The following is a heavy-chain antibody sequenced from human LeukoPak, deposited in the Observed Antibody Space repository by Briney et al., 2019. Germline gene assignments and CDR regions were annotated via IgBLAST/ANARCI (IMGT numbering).Heavy chain of an antibody. J-gene: IGHJ4*02. CDR3: AKSQDQLLVYYFDY. CDR2: IRYDGSNK. D-gene: IGHD2-2*01. V-gene: IGHV3-30*02. Sequence: SXYGMHWVRQAPGKGLGWVAFIRYDGSNKYYADSVKGRFTISRDNSKNTLYLQMNSLRAEDTAVYYCAKSQDQLLVYYFDYWGQGTLVTVSS. CDR1: SXYG.